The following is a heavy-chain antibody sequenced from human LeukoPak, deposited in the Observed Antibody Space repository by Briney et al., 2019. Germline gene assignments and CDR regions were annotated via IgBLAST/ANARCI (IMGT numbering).Heavy chain of an antibody. CDR1: GYTFTGHS. Sequence: ASVKVSCKASGYTFTGHSIHWVRQAPGQGLEWMGWINPNSGGTNYAQKFQGRVTMTRDTSISTAYMELSRLRSDDTAVYYCARIGGFGYCSGGSCYHFDYWGQGTLVTVSS. CDR3: ARIGGFGYCSGGSCYHFDY. CDR2: INPNSGGT. J-gene: IGHJ4*02. D-gene: IGHD2-15*01. V-gene: IGHV1-2*02.